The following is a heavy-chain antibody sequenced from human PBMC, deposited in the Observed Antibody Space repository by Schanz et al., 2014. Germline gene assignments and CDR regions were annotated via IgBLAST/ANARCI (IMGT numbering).Heavy chain of an antibody. CDR1: GFIVSSTY. CDR3: ARDYAYCNGRNCDNTFDI. CDR2: IYSGVST. D-gene: IGHD2-15*01. Sequence: EVQLVESGGDLVQPGGSQRLSCAASGFIVSSTYMTWVRQAPGKGLEWVSIIYSGVSTYYADSVKGRFTISRDNSKNTVYLQMNSLRAEDTAVYYCARDYAYCNGRNCDNTFDIWGQGTMVTVSS. J-gene: IGHJ3*02. V-gene: IGHV3-66*01.